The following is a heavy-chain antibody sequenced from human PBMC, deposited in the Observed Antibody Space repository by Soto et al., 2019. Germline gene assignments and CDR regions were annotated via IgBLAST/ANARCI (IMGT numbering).Heavy chain of an antibody. Sequence: ASVKVSCKASGYTFTSYYMHWVLQAPGQGLEWMGIINPSGGSTNYAQKFQGRVTMTRDTSTSTVYMELTSLRSEDTAMFYCARGGSMVVMTDGFDFWGQGTLVTVSS. D-gene: IGHD2-21*02. CDR1: GYTFTSYY. J-gene: IGHJ4*02. CDR3: ARGGSMVVMTDGFDF. V-gene: IGHV1-46*01. CDR2: INPSGGST.